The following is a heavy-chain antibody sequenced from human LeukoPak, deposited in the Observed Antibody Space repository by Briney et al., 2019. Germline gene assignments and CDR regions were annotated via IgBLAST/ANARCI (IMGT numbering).Heavy chain of an antibody. Sequence: SETLSLTCTVSGGSISSYYWSWIRQPPGKGLEWIGYIYYSGSTNYNPSLKSRVTISVDTSKNQFSLKLSSVAAADTAVYYCARKPPYSSSWSYWGQGTLVTVSS. CDR2: IYYSGST. CDR3: ARKPPYSSSWSY. D-gene: IGHD6-13*01. V-gene: IGHV4-59*12. J-gene: IGHJ4*02. CDR1: GGSISSYY.